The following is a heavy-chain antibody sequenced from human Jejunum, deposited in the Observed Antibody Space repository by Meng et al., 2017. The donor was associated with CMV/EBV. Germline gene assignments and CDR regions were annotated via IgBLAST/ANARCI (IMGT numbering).Heavy chain of an antibody. J-gene: IGHJ4*02. CDR2: IFHSGAT. Sequence: LSLACVVSGGSLIGTNWWNWVRQPPGGGLEWIGEIFHSGATNYNPSLKSRVTISIDNSKNQFSLKLTSVTAADTAVYFCGDPPAGYWGQGVLVTVSS. CDR3: GDPPAGY. V-gene: IGHV4-4*01. CDR1: GGSLIGTNW.